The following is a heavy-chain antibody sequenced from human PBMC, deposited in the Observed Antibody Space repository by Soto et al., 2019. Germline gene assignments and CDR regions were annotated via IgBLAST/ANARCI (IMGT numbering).Heavy chain of an antibody. CDR1: GGSISSYY. Sequence: SETLSLTCTVSGGSISSYYWSWIRQPPGKGLEWIGYIYYSGSTNYNPSLKSRVTISVDTAKNQFSLKLSSVTAADTAVYYCARDNPTYYYGSASVGNWFDHWGQGTLVTVSS. CDR2: IYYSGST. V-gene: IGHV4-59*01. D-gene: IGHD3-10*01. J-gene: IGHJ5*02. CDR3: ARDNPTYYYGSASVGNWFDH.